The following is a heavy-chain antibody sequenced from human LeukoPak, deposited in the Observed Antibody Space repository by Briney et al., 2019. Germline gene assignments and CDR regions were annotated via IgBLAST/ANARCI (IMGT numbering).Heavy chain of an antibody. Sequence: GESLKISSKGSGYSFTSHWIGRVRQMPGKGLEWMGIIYPGDSDTRYSQSFQGQVTISADNSISTAYLQWSSLKASDTAMYYCARRLPVLHCYDSSGYYYDYFDYWGQGTLVTVSS. J-gene: IGHJ4*02. CDR2: IYPGDSDT. D-gene: IGHD3-22*01. CDR3: ARRLPVLHCYDSSGYYYDYFDY. V-gene: IGHV5-51*01. CDR1: GYSFTSHW.